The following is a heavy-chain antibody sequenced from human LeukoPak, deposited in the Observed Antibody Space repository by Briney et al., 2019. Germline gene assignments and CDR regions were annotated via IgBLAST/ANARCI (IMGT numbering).Heavy chain of an antibody. Sequence: SVKVSCKASGGTFSSYAISWVRQAPGQGLEWMGGIIHIFGTANYAQKFQGRVTITTDESTSTAYMELSSLRSEDTAVYYCARVGLDTAMVTGYWFDPWGQGTLVTVPS. CDR3: ARVGLDTAMVTGYWFDP. D-gene: IGHD5-18*01. CDR2: IIHIFGTA. CDR1: GGTFSSYA. J-gene: IGHJ5*02. V-gene: IGHV1-69*05.